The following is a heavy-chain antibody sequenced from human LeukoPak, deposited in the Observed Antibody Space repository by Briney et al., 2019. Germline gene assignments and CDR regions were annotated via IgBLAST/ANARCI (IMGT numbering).Heavy chain of an antibody. CDR2: ISRNGGST. D-gene: IGHD2-2*01. J-gene: IGHJ4*02. Sequence: GGSLRLSCAASGFTFSNYAMHWVRQAPGKGVEYVSAISRNGGSTYYANPVKGRFTISRDNSKNTLYLRMGSLRAEDMAVYYCARADCSSTSCYLGYWGQGTLVTASS. CDR1: GFTFSNYA. V-gene: IGHV3-64*01. CDR3: ARADCSSTSCYLGY.